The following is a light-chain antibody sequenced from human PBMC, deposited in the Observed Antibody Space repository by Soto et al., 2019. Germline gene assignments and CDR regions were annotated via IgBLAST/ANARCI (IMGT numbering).Light chain of an antibody. CDR2: GAS. CDR3: QQYGRSPPFT. CDR1: QSVSSTY. Sequence: EIVLTQSPGTLSLSPGERATLSCRASQSVSSTYIAWYQQNPGRAPRLLIYGASSRATGIPDRFSGSGSGTDFTLTISRLAPEDFAVYFCQQYGRSPPFTFGQGTKVDIK. V-gene: IGKV3-20*01. J-gene: IGKJ2*01.